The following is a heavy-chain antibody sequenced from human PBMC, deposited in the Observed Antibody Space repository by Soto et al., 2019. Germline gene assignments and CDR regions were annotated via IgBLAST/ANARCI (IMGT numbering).Heavy chain of an antibody. CDR2: IKQDGSEK. D-gene: IGHD3-22*01. V-gene: IGHV3-7*01. J-gene: IGHJ4*02. CDR1: GFTFSSCW. Sequence: GSLRLFSEAAGFTFSSCWMSRVRQVPGKGLELVANIKQDGSEKYYVDSVKGRFTISRDNAKNSLYLQMNSLRAEDTAVYFCARWPNYYDSTTYYRQEYFDYWGQGTPVTVSS. CDR3: ARWPNYYDSTTYYRQEYFDY.